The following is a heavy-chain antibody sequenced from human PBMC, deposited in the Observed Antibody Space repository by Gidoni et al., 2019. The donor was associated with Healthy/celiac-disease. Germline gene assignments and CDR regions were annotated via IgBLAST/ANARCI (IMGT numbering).Heavy chain of an antibody. CDR3: ARAGGDYPYYYYYYMDV. J-gene: IGHJ6*03. V-gene: IGHV3-21*01. Sequence: EVLLVESGGGLVKPGGSLRLSCAASGFTFSSQSMKWVLQAPGKGLACVSSISSSSSYIYYADSVKGRCTISRDNTKNSLYLQMNSLRAEDTAVYYCARAGGDYPYYYYYYMDVWGKGTTVTVSS. CDR1: GFTFSSQS. CDR2: ISSSSSYI. D-gene: IGHD4-17*01.